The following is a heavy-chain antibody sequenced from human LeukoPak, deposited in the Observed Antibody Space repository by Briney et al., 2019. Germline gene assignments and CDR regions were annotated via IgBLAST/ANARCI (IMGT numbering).Heavy chain of an antibody. CDR1: GYTLTELF. CDR2: FDPEDGET. Sequence: ASVKVSCKVSGYTLTELFMHWVRQTPGKGLEWMGSFDPEDGETIYAQKFQGRVTMTEDTSTDTAYMELSSLRSENTAVYYCATDGPGLRYYYYYMDVWGKGTTVTVSS. V-gene: IGHV1-24*01. J-gene: IGHJ6*03. CDR3: ATDGPGLRYYYYYMDV.